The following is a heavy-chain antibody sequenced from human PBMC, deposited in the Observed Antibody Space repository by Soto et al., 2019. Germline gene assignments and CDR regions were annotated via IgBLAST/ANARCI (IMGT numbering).Heavy chain of an antibody. J-gene: IGHJ6*03. D-gene: IGHD3-3*01. CDR1: GGSFSGYY. Sequence: QVQLQQWGAGLLKPSETLSLTCAVYGGSFSGYYWSWIRQPPGKGLEWIGEINHSGSTNYNPSLKSRVTISVDTSKNQFSLKLSSVTAADTAVYYCAREPGYYDFWSGYPLPSAARYYYMDVWGKGTTVTVSS. V-gene: IGHV4-34*01. CDR3: AREPGYYDFWSGYPLPSAARYYYMDV. CDR2: INHSGST.